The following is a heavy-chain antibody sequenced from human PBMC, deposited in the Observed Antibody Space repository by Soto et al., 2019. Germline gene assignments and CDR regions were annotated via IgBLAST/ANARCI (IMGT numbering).Heavy chain of an antibody. V-gene: IGHV3-64*01. J-gene: IGHJ3*02. CDR1: GFTFSSYA. D-gene: IGHD3-22*01. CDR2: ISSNGGST. CDR3: ARRVVITTEDAFDI. Sequence: EVQLVESGGGLVQPGGSLRLSCAASGFTFSSYAMHWVRQAPGKGLEYVSAISSNGGSTYYANSVKGRFTISRDNSKNTLYLQMDSLRAVDMDEYSCARRVVITTEDAFDIWGQGTMVTVSS.